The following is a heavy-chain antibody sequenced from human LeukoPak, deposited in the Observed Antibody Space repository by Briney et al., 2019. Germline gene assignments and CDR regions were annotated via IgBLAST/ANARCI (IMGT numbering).Heavy chain of an antibody. CDR3: ARAELYRQIYYYYGMDV. D-gene: IGHD2-2*02. CDR1: GGSISSGSYC. CDR2: IYTSGST. V-gene: IGHV4-61*02. J-gene: IGHJ6*02. Sequence: PSQTLSLTCTVSGGSISSGSYCWSWIRQPAGKGLEWIGRIYTSGSTNYNPSLKSRVTISVDTSKNQFSLKLSSVTAADTAVYYCARAELYRQIYYYYGMDVWGQGTTVTVSS.